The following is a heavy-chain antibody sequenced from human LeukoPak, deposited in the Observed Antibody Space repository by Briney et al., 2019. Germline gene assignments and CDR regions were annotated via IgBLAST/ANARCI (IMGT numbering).Heavy chain of an antibody. J-gene: IGHJ4*02. D-gene: IGHD5-24*01. CDR1: GFIFSSYW. V-gene: IGHV3-7*02. CDR2: INDSGSEN. CDR3: ARFYGYRHGDY. Sequence: WESLRLSCAASGFIFSSYWMNWVRQAPGKGLEWVANINDSGSENNYVDSVTGRFTVYRDNAKNSLYLQMNSVRAEDTAVYYCARFYGYRHGDYWGQGTLVIVAS.